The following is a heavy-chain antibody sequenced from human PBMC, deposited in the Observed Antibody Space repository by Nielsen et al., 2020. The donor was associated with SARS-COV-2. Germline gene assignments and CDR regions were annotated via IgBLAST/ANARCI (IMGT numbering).Heavy chain of an antibody. CDR2: INPNSGGT. V-gene: IGHV1-2*06. CDR1: GYTFTGYY. Sequence: ASVKVSCKASGYTFTGYYMHWVRQAPGQGLEWMGRINPNSGGTNYAQKFQGRVTMTRDTSTSTVYMELSSLRSDDTAVYYCAREPDPKFWSGYYTVLSLGMKYYYYGMDVWGQGTTVTVSS. CDR3: AREPDPKFWSGYYTVLSLGMKYYYYGMDV. D-gene: IGHD3-3*01. J-gene: IGHJ6*02.